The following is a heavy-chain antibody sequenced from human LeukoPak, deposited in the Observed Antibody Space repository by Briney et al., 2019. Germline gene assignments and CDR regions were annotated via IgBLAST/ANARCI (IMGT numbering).Heavy chain of an antibody. D-gene: IGHD4-17*01. CDR1: GFTFSGSA. J-gene: IGHJ1*01. CDR3: TVDYGDYGEYFQH. V-gene: IGHV3-73*01. Sequence: GGSLRLSCAASGFTFSGSAMHWVRQASGKGRECVGRIRSKANSYATAYAASVKGRFTISRDDSKNTAYLQMNSLKTEDTAVYYCTVDYGDYGEYFQHWGQGTLVTVSS. CDR2: IRSKANSYAT.